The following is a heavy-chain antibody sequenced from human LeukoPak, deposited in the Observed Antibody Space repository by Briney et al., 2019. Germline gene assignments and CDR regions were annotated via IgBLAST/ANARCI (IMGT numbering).Heavy chain of an antibody. Sequence: SGTLSLTCTVSGASISSGGHYWSWIRQHPGKGLEWIGYIYNSGSGSTYYNPSLHSRVTMSVDTSKNQFSLKLNSVTAADTAVYYCARMPTVDFPGYFQHWGQGTLVTVSS. V-gene: IGHV4-31*03. D-gene: IGHD3/OR15-3a*01. CDR2: IYNSGSGST. CDR1: GASISSGGHY. J-gene: IGHJ1*01. CDR3: ARMPTVDFPGYFQH.